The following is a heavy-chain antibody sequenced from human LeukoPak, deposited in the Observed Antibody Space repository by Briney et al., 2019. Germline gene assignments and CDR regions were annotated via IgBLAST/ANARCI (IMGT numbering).Heavy chain of an antibody. J-gene: IGHJ4*02. CDR3: ARLADY. V-gene: IGHV5-10-1*01. CDR1: GYNFATYW. Sequence: GEYLRIYCKGSGYNFATYWISLVRQMPGKGLEWMGRIDPSNSYTRYSPSFQGHVTISADKSSSTAYLQWKSLKSSDTAIYYCARLADYWGQGTLVTVSS. CDR2: IDPSNSYT.